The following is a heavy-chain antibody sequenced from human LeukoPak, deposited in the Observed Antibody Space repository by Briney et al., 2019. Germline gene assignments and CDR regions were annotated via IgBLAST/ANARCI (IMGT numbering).Heavy chain of an antibody. J-gene: IGHJ6*02. CDR1: GYTFTSYY. CDR3: VRAMAPLDTFNYQYAMDV. D-gene: IGHD5-24*01. Sequence: ASVKVSCKASGYTFTSYYMHWVRQAPGQGLEWMGIINPSGGSTSYAQKFQGRFTLTRETFISTAYMELSSLRSDDTAVYYCVRAMAPLDTFNYQYAMDVWGQGTMVTVSS. CDR2: INPSGGST. V-gene: IGHV1-46*01.